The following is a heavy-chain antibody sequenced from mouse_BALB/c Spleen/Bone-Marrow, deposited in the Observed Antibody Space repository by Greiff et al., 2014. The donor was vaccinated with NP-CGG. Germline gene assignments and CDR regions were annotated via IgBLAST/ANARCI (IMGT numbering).Heavy chain of an antibody. Sequence: VQLQQPGPELVRPGASVKMSCKASGYTFTSYVMHWVKQKPGQGLEWIGYINPYNDGTKYNEKFKGKATLTSDKSSSTAYMELSSPTSEDSAVYYCARRGYRYDGFAYWGQGTLVTVSA. V-gene: IGHV1-14*01. CDR1: GYTFTSYV. J-gene: IGHJ3*01. D-gene: IGHD2-14*01. CDR2: INPYNDGT. CDR3: ARRGYRYDGFAY.